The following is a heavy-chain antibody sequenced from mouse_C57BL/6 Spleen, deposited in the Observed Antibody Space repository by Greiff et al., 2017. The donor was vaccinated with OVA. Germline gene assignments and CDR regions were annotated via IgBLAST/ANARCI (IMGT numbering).Heavy chain of an antibody. V-gene: IGHV1-64*01. D-gene: IGHD1-1*01. CDR1: GYTFTSYW. CDR2: IHPNSGST. CDR3: ARSPYYQDYFDY. J-gene: IGHJ2*01. Sequence: QVHVKQPGAELVKPGASVKLSCKASGYTFTSYWMHWVKQRPGQGLEWIGMIHPNSGSTNYNEKFKSKATLTVDKSSSTAYMQLSSLTSEDSAVYYCARSPYYQDYFDYWGQGTTLTVSS.